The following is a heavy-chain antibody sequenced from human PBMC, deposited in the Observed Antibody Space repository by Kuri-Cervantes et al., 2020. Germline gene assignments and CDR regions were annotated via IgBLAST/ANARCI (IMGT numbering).Heavy chain of an antibody. V-gene: IGHV3-23*01. CDR1: GFTCSSYA. Sequence: GESLKISCAASGFTCSSYAMSWVRQAPGKGLEWVSAISGSGGSTYYADSVKGRFTISRDNSKNTLYLQMNSLRAEDTAVYYCAKSGDIVVVPAAPADYFDYWGQGTLVTVSS. J-gene: IGHJ4*02. D-gene: IGHD2-2*01. CDR3: AKSGDIVVVPAAPADYFDY. CDR2: ISGSGGST.